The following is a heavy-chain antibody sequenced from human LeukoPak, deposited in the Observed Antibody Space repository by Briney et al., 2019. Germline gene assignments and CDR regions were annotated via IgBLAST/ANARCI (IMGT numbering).Heavy chain of an antibody. D-gene: IGHD3-10*01. J-gene: IGHJ6*02. CDR2: IIPIFGTA. CDR3: ARGSEIVSWFGELSGYYYYGMDV. V-gene: IGHV1-69*13. CDR1: GGTFSSYA. Sequence: SVSVSCKASGGTFSSYAISWVRQAPGQGLEWMGGIIPIFGTANYAQKFQGRVTITADESTSTAYMELSSLRSEDTAVYYCARGSEIVSWFGELSGYYYYGMDVWGQGTTVTVSS.